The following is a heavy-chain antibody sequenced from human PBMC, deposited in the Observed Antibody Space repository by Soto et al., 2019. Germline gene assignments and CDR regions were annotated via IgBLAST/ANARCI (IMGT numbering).Heavy chain of an antibody. V-gene: IGHV3-74*01. Sequence: EVQLVDSGGGLVQPGGSLRLSCAGSGFTFSNYWMHWVRQAPGKGLEWVSRIDHDGPTDYADSVRGRFTISRENAENTLYLQMISLSPEDTAVYYCVRDSHGDYWGQGTLVTVSS. CDR1: GFTFSNYW. J-gene: IGHJ4*02. CDR3: VRDSHGDY. CDR2: IDHDGPT.